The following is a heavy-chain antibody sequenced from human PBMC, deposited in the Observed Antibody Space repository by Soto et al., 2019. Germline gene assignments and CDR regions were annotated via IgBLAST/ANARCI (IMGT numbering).Heavy chain of an antibody. V-gene: IGHV4-30-2*01. D-gene: IGHD1-26*01. J-gene: IGHJ6*02. Sequence: QLQLQESGSGLVKPSQTLSLTCAVSGGSISSGGYSWSWIRQPPGKGLEWIGYIYHSGSTYYNPSLKSRVTISVDRSKNQFSLKLSSVTAADTAVYYCARVLGSGSYWGGYYYGMDVWGQGTTVTVSS. CDR3: ARVLGSGSYWGGYYYGMDV. CDR1: GGSISSGGYS. CDR2: IYHSGST.